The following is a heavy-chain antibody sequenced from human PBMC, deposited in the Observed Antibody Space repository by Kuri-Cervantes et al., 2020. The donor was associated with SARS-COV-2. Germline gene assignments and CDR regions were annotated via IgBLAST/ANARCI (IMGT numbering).Heavy chain of an antibody. CDR1: GFTFSSYS. J-gene: IGHJ4*02. Sequence: GESLKISCAASGFTFSSYSMNWVRQAPGKGLEWVAVISDEGTNKYYTDSVKGRFTISRDNSKNTLYLQMNSLRPEDTAVYYCASGETTSFYWGQGTRVTVSS. CDR3: ASGETTSFY. D-gene: IGHD4-17*01. V-gene: IGHV3-30*03. CDR2: ISDEGTNK.